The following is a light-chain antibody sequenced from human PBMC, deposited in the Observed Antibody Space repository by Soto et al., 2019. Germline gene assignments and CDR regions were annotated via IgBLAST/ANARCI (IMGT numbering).Light chain of an antibody. CDR1: SSDVGAYNY. CDR2: DVN. J-gene: IGLJ3*02. CDR3: CSLADSNTVM. Sequence: QSALTQPPSVSGSPGQSVSISCTGTSSDVGAYNYVSWYQQHPGKAPKLMIYDVNRWPSGVPDRFSGSKSGNTASLTISGLQAEDEADYYCCSLADSNTVMFGGGTQLTVL. V-gene: IGLV2-11*01.